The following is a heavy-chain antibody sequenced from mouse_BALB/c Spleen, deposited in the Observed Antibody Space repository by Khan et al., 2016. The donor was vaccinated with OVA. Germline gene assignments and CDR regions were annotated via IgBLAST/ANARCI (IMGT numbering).Heavy chain of an antibody. J-gene: IGHJ3*01. CDR1: GYTFTTYT. V-gene: IGHV1-4*01. Sequence: VQLQQSGAELARPGASVKMSCKASGYTFTTYTIHWVKQRPGQGLEWIGYIIPSNDYTNYNQKFKDRATLTADTSYSPAYMQLSSLTSEDSAVYYCLREWAYYRSDGWFAYWGQGTLVTVSA. D-gene: IGHD2-14*01. CDR2: IIPSNDYT. CDR3: LREWAYYRSDGWFAY.